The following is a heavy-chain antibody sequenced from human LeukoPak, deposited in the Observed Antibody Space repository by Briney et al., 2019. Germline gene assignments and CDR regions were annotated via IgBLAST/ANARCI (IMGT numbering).Heavy chain of an antibody. D-gene: IGHD3-10*01. Sequence: SGTLSLTCNVSGDSISSYYWRGIRQPPGEGLERIGYIYYSWSTNYTPSLKSRVTISVDTSKNQFSLKLSSVTAADTAVYYCARVGEEYYYGSGSFQIFDYWGQGTLVTVSS. J-gene: IGHJ4*02. CDR1: GDSISSYY. V-gene: IGHV4-59*01. CDR3: ARVGEEYYYGSGSFQIFDY. CDR2: IYYSWST.